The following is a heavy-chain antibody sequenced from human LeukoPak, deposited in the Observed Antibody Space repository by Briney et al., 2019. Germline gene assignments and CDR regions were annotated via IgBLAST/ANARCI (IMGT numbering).Heavy chain of an antibody. D-gene: IGHD3-3*01. CDR3: ARVTTIFGVDMYYFDY. Sequence: PSETLSLTCTVSGGSISSNYWTWVRQLPGKGLEWIGYVYSSGSTSYNPSLKSRVTISIDTSKHQFSLKLSSVTAADTAVYYCARVTTIFGVDMYYFDYWGQGTLVTVSS. CDR1: GGSISSNY. CDR2: VYSSGST. J-gene: IGHJ4*02. V-gene: IGHV4-59*01.